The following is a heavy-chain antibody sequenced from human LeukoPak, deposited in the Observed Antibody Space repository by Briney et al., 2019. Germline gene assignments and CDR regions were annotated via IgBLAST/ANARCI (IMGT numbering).Heavy chain of an antibody. Sequence: GASVKVSCKASGYTFSSYDINWVRQATGQGLEWMGWMNPNSGHTGYAQKFQGRVTMTRNTSISTAYMELTSLRSDDTAVYYCARGLRSDYWGQGTLVTVSS. V-gene: IGHV1-8*01. CDR2: MNPNSGHT. D-gene: IGHD3-16*02. CDR3: ARGLRSDY. J-gene: IGHJ4*02. CDR1: GYTFSSYD.